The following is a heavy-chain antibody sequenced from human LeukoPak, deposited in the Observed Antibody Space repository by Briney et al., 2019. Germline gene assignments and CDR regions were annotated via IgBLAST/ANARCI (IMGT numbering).Heavy chain of an antibody. D-gene: IGHD3-10*01. CDR3: ARGRSGSYLIDY. V-gene: IGHV3-53*01. CDR2: IYSGGST. Sequence: GGSLRLSCAVSGFTVSSNYMTWVCQAPGKGLEWVSVIYSGGSTYYADSVKGRFTISRDNSKNTLYLQMNSLRAEDTAVYYCARGRSGSYLIDYWGQGTLVTVSS. J-gene: IGHJ4*02. CDR1: GFTVSSNY.